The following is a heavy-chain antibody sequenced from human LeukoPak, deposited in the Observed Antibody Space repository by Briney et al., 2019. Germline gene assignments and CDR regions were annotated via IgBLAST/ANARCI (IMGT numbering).Heavy chain of an antibody. D-gene: IGHD2-2*01. Sequence: PSETLSLTCTVSGGSISSSAYYWGWIRQPPGKGLEWIGSIYYSGSAYYNPSLKSRVAISVDTSKNLLSLKLRSVTAADTAVYYCARLYCSSTNCLFPDWFDPWGQGTLVTVSS. CDR1: GGSISSSAYY. V-gene: IGHV4-39*01. CDR2: IYYSGSA. CDR3: ARLYCSSTNCLFPDWFDP. J-gene: IGHJ5*02.